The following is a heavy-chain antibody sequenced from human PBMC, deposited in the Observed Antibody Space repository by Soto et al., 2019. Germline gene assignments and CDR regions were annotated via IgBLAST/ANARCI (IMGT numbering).Heavy chain of an antibody. CDR2: IWYDGSNK. D-gene: IGHD2-8*01. CDR3: ARCSLYCTNGVCYLGRNY. V-gene: IGHV3-33*01. Sequence: QVQLVESGGGVVQPGRSLRLSCAASGFTFSSYGMHWVRQAPGKGLEWVAVIWYDGSNKYYADSVKGRFTISRDNSKNTLYLQMNSLRAEDTAVYYCARCSLYCTNGVCYLGRNYWGQGTLVTVSS. CDR1: GFTFSSYG. J-gene: IGHJ4*02.